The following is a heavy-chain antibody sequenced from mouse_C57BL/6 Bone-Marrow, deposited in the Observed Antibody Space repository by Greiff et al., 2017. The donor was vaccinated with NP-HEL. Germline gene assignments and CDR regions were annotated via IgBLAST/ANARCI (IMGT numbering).Heavy chain of an antibody. V-gene: IGHV5-9-1*02. D-gene: IGHD2-4*01. CDR1: GFTFSSYA. CDR2: ISSGGDYI. CDR3: TREGDYDYDGWFAY. Sequence: EVKLVESGEGLVKPGGSLKLSCAASGFTFSSYAMSWVRQTPEKRLEWVAYISSGGDYIYYADTVKGRFTISRDNARNTLYLQMSSMKSEDTAMYYCTREGDYDYDGWFAYWGQGTLVTVSA. J-gene: IGHJ3*01.